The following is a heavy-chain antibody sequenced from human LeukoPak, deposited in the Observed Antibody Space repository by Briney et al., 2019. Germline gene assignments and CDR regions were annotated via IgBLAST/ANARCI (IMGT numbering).Heavy chain of an antibody. J-gene: IGHJ3*02. D-gene: IGHD3-10*01. V-gene: IGHV3-21*01. CDR3: AKDKSAMVRGVGDAFDI. Sequence: GGSLRLSCAASGFTFSSYTINWVRQAPGKGLEWVSSISGSSYYIYYADSVRGRFTISRDNAKNSLYLQMNSLRAEDTALYYCAKDKSAMVRGVGDAFDIWGQGTMVTVSS. CDR1: GFTFSSYT. CDR2: ISGSSYYI.